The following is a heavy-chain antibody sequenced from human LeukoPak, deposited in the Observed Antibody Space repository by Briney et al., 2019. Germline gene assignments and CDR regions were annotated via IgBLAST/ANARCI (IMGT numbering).Heavy chain of an antibody. CDR3: AREFYYYYDSSGYYGAFDI. J-gene: IGHJ3*02. CDR1: GGTFSSYG. Sequence: GASVKLSCKASGGTFSSYGISWVRQAPGQGLEWMECIITIFGTANYAQKLQGRVTITTGDSTSTAYMELSSLRSEDTAVYYCAREFYYYYDSSGYYGAFDIWGQGTLVTVSS. D-gene: IGHD3-22*01. CDR2: IITIFGTA. V-gene: IGHV1-69*05.